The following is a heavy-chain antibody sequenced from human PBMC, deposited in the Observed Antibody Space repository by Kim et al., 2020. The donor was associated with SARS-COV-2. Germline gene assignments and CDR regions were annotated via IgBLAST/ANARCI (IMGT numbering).Heavy chain of an antibody. Sequence: KYSQKFQGRVTSTRDTSASTAYMELSSLRSEDTAVYYCARPDYGDPTFDYWGQGTLVTVSS. J-gene: IGHJ4*02. D-gene: IGHD4-17*01. V-gene: IGHV1-3*01. CDR3: ARPDYGDPTFDY.